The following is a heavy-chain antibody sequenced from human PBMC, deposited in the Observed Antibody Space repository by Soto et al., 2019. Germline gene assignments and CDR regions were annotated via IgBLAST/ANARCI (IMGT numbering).Heavy chain of an antibody. J-gene: IGHJ5*02. CDR3: ARAIMITFGGVIGDNWFDP. CDR1: GGSISSYY. V-gene: IGHV4-59*01. CDR2: IYYSGST. Sequence: SETLSLTCTVSGGSISSYYWSWIRQPPGKGLEWIGYIYYSGSTNYNPSLKSRVTISVDTSKNQFSLKLSSVTAADTAVYYCARAIMITFGGVIGDNWFDPWGQGTLVTVSS. D-gene: IGHD3-16*02.